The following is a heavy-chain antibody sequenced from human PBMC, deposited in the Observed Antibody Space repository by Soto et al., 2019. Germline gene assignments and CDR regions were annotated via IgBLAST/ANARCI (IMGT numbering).Heavy chain of an antibody. V-gene: IGHV1-2*02. CDR2: INPNSGGT. J-gene: IGHJ4*02. CDR1: GYTFTGSS. Sequence: QVQLVQSGAEVKKPGASVNVSCEASGYTFTGSSIHWVRQAPGQGLEWMGYINPNSGGTIFAQKFQGRVTMTRDTSISTAYMELSRVASDDTAVYYCARDLTGDPNYWGQGTPVTVSS. D-gene: IGHD7-27*01. CDR3: ARDLTGDPNY.